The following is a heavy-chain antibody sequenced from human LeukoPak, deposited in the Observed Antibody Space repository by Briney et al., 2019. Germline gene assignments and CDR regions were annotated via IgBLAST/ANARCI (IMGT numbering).Heavy chain of an antibody. CDR1: GFTFGDYA. CDR3: AKFDC. CDR2: IRYDGSNK. V-gene: IGHV3-30*02. J-gene: IGHJ4*02. Sequence: GGSLRLSCTASGFTFGDYAMSWVRQAPGKGLEWVAFIRYDGSNKYYADSVKGRFTISRDNSKNTLYLQMNSLRVEDTAVYYCAKFDCWGQGTLVTVSS.